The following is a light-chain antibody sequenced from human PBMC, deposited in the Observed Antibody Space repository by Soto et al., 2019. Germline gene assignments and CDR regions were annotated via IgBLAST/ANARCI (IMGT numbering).Light chain of an antibody. J-gene: IGLJ1*01. CDR2: EVT. V-gene: IGLV2-14*01. Sequence: QSALTQPASVSGSPGQSITISCTGTSSDVGAYNYVSWYQQYPGKAPKLMIYEVTNRPSGVSNRFSGSKSGNTASLTISGLQPEDEADYYCSSYTRQYTPSYVFGTGTKLTVL. CDR3: SSYTRQYTPSYV. CDR1: SSDVGAYNY.